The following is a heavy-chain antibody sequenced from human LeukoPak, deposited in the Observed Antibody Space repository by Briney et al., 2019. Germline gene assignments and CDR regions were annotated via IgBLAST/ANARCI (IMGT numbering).Heavy chain of an antibody. CDR2: IIPIFGTA. D-gene: IGHD5-18*01. V-gene: IGHV1-69*05. CDR3: ARKTYVDTAMVDAFDI. Sequence: GASVKVSCKASGGTFSSYAISWVRQAPGQGLEWMGGIIPIFGTANYAQKFQGRVTITTDESTSTAYMELSSLRSEDTAVYYCARKTYVDTAMVDAFDIWGQGTMVTVSS. CDR1: GGTFSSYA. J-gene: IGHJ3*02.